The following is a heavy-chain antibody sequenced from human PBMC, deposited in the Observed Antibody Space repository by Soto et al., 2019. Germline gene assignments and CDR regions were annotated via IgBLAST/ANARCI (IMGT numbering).Heavy chain of an antibody. CDR2: IKIDGSIT. V-gene: IGHV3-74*01. Sequence: EVQLVESGGGLVQPGRSLRLSCAASGFTFSSYWMHWVRQVPGKGLVWVSRIKIDGSITSYADSVRGRFTISRDNAKNTLYLQMNSLRAEDTAVYYCARVRNGDWYFDYWGQGTLVTVSS. J-gene: IGHJ4*02. CDR1: GFTFSSYW. D-gene: IGHD2-21*02. CDR3: ARVRNGDWYFDY.